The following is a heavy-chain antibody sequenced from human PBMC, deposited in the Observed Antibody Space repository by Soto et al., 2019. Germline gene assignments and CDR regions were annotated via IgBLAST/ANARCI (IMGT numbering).Heavy chain of an antibody. CDR1: GGTFSSYA. V-gene: IGHV1-69*01. CDR3: ARVPRYCSSTSCYTPIYYYGMDV. J-gene: IGHJ6*02. D-gene: IGHD2-2*02. CDR2: IIPIFGTA. Sequence: VKVSCKASGGTFSSYAISWVRQAPGQGLEWMGGIIPIFGTANYAQKFQGRVTITADESTSTAYMELSSLRSEDTAVYYCARVPRYCSSTSCYTPIYYYGMDVWGQGTTVTVSS.